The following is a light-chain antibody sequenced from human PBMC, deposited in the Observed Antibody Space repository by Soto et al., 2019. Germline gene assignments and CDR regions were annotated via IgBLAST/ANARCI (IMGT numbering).Light chain of an antibody. CDR2: DAS. CDR3: QQRSNWPWT. CDR1: QTVRNNY. V-gene: IGKV3D-20*02. J-gene: IGKJ1*01. Sequence: EIVMTQSPATLSVSPGERVTLSCRASQTVRNNYLAWYQQKPGQAPRLLIYDASSRATGIPDRFSGSGSGTDFTLTISSLEPEDFAVYYCQQRSNWPWTFGQGTKVDIK.